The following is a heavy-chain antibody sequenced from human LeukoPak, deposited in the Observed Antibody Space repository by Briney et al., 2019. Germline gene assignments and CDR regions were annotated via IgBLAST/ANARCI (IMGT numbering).Heavy chain of an antibody. D-gene: IGHD6-19*01. Sequence: ASVKVSCKASGGTFSSYAISWVRQAPGQGLEWMGGIIPISGTANYAQKFQGRVTITADESTSTAYMELSSLRSEDTAVYYCARGVMAGTLDYWGQGTLVTVSS. CDR1: GGTFSSYA. CDR3: ARGVMAGTLDY. V-gene: IGHV1-69*13. J-gene: IGHJ4*02. CDR2: IIPISGTA.